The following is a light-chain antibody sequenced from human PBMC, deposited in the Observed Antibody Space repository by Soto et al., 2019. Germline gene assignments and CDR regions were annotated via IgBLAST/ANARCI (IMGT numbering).Light chain of an antibody. CDR3: QQYNSWPLT. CDR2: GIS. Sequence: EIVLTQSPGILSLSPGERATLSCRASQTVDSNYFAWYQQKPGQAPRLLIYGISSRATGVPTRISGSGSGTEFTLTISSLQSEDFAVYYCQQYNSWPLTFGGGTKVDIK. CDR1: QTVDSNY. V-gene: IGKV3-20*01. J-gene: IGKJ4*01.